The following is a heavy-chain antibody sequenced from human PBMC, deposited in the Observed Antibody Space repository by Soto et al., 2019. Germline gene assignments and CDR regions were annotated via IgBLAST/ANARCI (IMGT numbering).Heavy chain of an antibody. CDR3: ARDQQVPGFPRAQKKKYYYYYYGMDV. V-gene: IGHV3-33*01. Sequence: GGSLRLSCAASGFTFSSYGMHWVRQAPGKGLEWVAVIWYDGSNKYYADSVKGRFTISRDNSKNTLYLQMNSLRAEDTAVYYCARDQQVPGFPRAQKKKYYYYYYGMDVWGQGTTVTVSS. CDR2: IWYDGSNK. J-gene: IGHJ6*02. CDR1: GFTFSSYG. D-gene: IGHD1-1*01.